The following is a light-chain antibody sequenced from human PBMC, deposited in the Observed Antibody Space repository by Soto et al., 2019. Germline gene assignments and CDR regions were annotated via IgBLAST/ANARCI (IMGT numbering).Light chain of an antibody. Sequence: EIVIAQSPATLSVSPGERATLSCRASQSVSSNLAWYQQKPGQAPRLLIYGASTRSTGIPARFSGSGSGTEFTLTISSLQSEDSAVYYCQPCNNWPLTFGGGTKVDIK. V-gene: IGKV3-15*01. CDR2: GAS. CDR1: QSVSSN. J-gene: IGKJ4*01. CDR3: QPCNNWPLT.